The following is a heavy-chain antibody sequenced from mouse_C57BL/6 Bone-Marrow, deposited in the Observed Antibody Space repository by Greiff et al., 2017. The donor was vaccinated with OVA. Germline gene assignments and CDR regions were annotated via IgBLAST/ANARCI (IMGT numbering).Heavy chain of an antibody. V-gene: IGHV3-6*01. CDR1: GYSITSGYY. CDR2: ISYDGSN. J-gene: IGHJ2*01. CDR3: ATDFDY. Sequence: EVQLQESGPGLVKPSQSLSLTCSVTGYSITSGYYWNWIRQFPGNKLEWMGYISYDGSNNYNPSLKNRISITRDTSKNQFFLKLNSVTTEDIATYYCATDFDYWGQGTTLTVSS.